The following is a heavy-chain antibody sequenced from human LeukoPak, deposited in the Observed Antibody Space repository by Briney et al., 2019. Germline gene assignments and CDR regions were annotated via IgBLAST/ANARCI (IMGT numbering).Heavy chain of an antibody. CDR2: IYYSGST. V-gene: IGHV4-39*01. Sequence: SETLSLTCTVSGGSISSSSYYWGWIRQPPGKGLEWIVSIYYSGSTYYNPSLKSRVTISVDTSKNQFSLKLSSVTAADTAVYYCARQKGEVVPWTYNWFDPWGQGTLVTVSS. CDR1: GGSISSSSYY. CDR3: ARQKGEVVPWTYNWFDP. D-gene: IGHD3-22*01. J-gene: IGHJ5*02.